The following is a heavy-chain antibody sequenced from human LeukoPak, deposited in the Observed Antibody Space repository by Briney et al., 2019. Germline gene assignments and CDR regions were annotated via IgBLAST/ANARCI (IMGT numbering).Heavy chain of an antibody. V-gene: IGHV3-21*04. CDR1: GFTFNSYS. CDR3: ARERGYCTNGVCKYYFDY. D-gene: IGHD2-8*01. J-gene: IGHJ4*02. CDR2: ISGSNSYI. Sequence: PGGSLRLSCAASGFTFNSYSMNWVRQAPGKGLEWVSSISGSNSYIYYADSMKGRFTISRDNAKNSLYLQMNSLRAEDTAVYYCARERGYCTNGVCKYYFDYWGQGTLVTVSS.